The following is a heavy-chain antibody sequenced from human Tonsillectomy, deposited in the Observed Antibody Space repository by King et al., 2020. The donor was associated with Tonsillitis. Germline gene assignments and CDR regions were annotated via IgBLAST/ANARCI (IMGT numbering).Heavy chain of an antibody. V-gene: IGHV3-48*01. CDR2: IGSSSSTI. CDR1: GFTFSSYS. CDR3: ARGYTPLDDILTGHPLYYFDY. J-gene: IGHJ4*02. D-gene: IGHD3-9*01. Sequence: VQLVESGGGLVQPGGSLRLSCAASGFTFSSYSMNWVRQAPGKGLEWVSYIGSSSSTIYYADSVKGRFTISRDNAKNSLYLQMNSLRAEDTAVYYCARGYTPLDDILTGHPLYYFDYWGQGTLVTVSS.